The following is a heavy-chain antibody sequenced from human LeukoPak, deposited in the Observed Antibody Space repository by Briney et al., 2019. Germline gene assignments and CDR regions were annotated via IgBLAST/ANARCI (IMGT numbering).Heavy chain of an antibody. Sequence: SVKVSCKASGGTFSSYAISWVRQAPGQGLEWMGGIIPIFGTANYAQKFQGRVTITTDESTSTAYMELSSLRSDDTAVYYCARDGIVVVPAARHYYYDSEFDYWGQGTLVTVSS. J-gene: IGHJ4*02. V-gene: IGHV1-69*05. CDR3: ARDGIVVVPAARHYYYDSEFDY. CDR2: IIPIFGTA. CDR1: GGTFSSYA. D-gene: IGHD2-2*01.